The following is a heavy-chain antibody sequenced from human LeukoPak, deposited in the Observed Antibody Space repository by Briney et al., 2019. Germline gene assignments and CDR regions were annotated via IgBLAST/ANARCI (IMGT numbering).Heavy chain of an antibody. J-gene: IGHJ4*02. V-gene: IGHV4-59*01. CDR3: ARMLDYDILTGYDRYLDY. CDR2: IYYSGST. CDR1: GGSISSYY. Sequence: SETLSLTCTVSGGSISSYYWSWIRQPPGKGLEWIGYIYYSGSTNYNPSLKSRVTISVDTSKNQFSLKLSSVTAADTAAYYCARMLDYDILTGYDRYLDYWGQGTLVTVSS. D-gene: IGHD3-9*01.